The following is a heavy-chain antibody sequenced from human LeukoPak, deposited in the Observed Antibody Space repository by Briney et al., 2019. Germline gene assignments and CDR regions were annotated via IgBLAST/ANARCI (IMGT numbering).Heavy chain of an antibody. CDR1: GFTFSNYW. CDR2: ISTDGKST. Sequence: PGGSLRLSSVASGFTFSNYWMLWVRRAPGKGLMWVSLISTDGKSTRYAESVKGRFTISRDNAKNALYLQMDILRVEDTALYFCVRDYQFIQEVWGQGTTVTVSS. V-gene: IGHV3-74*01. J-gene: IGHJ6*02. CDR3: VRDYQFIQEV. D-gene: IGHD2-2*01.